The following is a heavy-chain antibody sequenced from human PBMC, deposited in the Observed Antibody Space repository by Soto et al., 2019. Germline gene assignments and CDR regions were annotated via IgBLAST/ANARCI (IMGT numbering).Heavy chain of an antibody. CDR3: AREARVLGWYDARF. V-gene: IGHV3-66*01. CDR1: GFNINDHY. CDR2: IFAAGNT. Sequence: GGSLRLSCAASGFNINDHYMSWFRQDPGKGLEWVSVIFAAGNTYYADSAKGRFTISRDNSKSTLYLQMNSLRVEDTAVYYCAREARVLGWYDARFWGPGTLVTVSS. J-gene: IGHJ4*02. D-gene: IGHD6-19*01.